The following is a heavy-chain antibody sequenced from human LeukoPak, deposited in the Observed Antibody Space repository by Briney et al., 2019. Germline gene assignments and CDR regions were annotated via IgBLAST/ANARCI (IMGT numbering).Heavy chain of an antibody. V-gene: IGHV1-2*02. CDR2: INQNSGGT. CDR1: GYTFTGYY. D-gene: IGHD1-7*01. CDR3: AVGGTGTRFPYWFDP. J-gene: IGHJ5*02. Sequence: GASVKASCKASGYTFTGYYMHWVRQAPGQGLEWMGWINQNSGGTNYAQKFQGRVTMTRNTSISTAYMELSRLRSDDTAVYYCAVGGTGTRFPYWFDPWGQGTLVTVSS.